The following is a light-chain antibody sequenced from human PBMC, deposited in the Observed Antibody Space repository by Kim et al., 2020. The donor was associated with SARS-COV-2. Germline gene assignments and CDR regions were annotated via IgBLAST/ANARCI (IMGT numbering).Light chain of an antibody. CDR3: QAWDSSTAV. V-gene: IGLV3-1*01. J-gene: IGLJ2*01. Sequence: SVSQGQTASITCSGDKLGDKYACWYQQKPGQSPVLVIYQDRKRPSGIPERFSGSNSGNTATLTISGTQAMDEADYYCQAWDSSTAVFGGGTQLTVL. CDR1: KLGDKY. CDR2: QDR.